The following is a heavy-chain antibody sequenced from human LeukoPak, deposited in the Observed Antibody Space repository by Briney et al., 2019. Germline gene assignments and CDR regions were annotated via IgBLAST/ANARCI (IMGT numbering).Heavy chain of an antibody. V-gene: IGHV4-59*01. Sequence: SETLSLTCTVSGGSISSYYWSWIRQPPGKGLEWIGYIYYSGSTNYNPSLKSRVTISVDTSKNQFSLKLSSVTAADTAVYYCARGLVMAVAGRGEFHYWGQGTLVTVSS. J-gene: IGHJ4*02. CDR2: IYYSGST. D-gene: IGHD6-13*01. CDR3: ARGLVMAVAGRGEFHY. CDR1: GGSISSYY.